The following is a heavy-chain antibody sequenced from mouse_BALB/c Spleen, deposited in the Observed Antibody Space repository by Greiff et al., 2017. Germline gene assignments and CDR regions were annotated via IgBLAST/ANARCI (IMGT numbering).Heavy chain of an antibody. J-gene: IGHJ4*01. CDR1: GYTFTNYW. Sequence: QVQLQQSGAELVRPGTSVKISCKASGYTFTNYWLGWVKQRPGHGLEWIGDIYPGGGYTNYNEKFKGKATLTADTSSSTAYMQLSSLTSEDSAVYFCADYGNYEGYYAMDYWGQGTSVTVSS. CDR2: IYPGGGYT. D-gene: IGHD2-1*01. CDR3: ADYGNYEGYYAMDY. V-gene: IGHV1-63*02.